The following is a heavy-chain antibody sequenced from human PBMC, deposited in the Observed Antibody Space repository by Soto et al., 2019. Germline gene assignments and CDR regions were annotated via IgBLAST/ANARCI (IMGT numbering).Heavy chain of an antibody. V-gene: IGHV3-11*05. CDR2: ISSSSSYT. J-gene: IGHJ4*02. CDR1: GFTFSSYA. D-gene: IGHD2-15*01. Sequence: PGGSLRLSCAASGFTFSSYAMSWIRQAPGKGLEWVSYISSSSSYTNYADSVKGRFTISRDNAKNSLYLQMNSLRAEDTAVYYCAREGKSVTSAIDYWGQGTLVTVSS. CDR3: AREGKSVTSAIDY.